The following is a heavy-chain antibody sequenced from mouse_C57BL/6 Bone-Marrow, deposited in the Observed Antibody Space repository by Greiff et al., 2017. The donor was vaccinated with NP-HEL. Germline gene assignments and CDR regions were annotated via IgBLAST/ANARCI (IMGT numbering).Heavy chain of an antibody. Sequence: QVQLQQPGAELVKPGASVKVSCKASGYTFTSYWMHWVKQRPGQGLEWIGRIHPSDSDTNYNQKFKGKATLTVDKSSSTAYMQLSSLTSEDSAVYYCAMLWNSKEVDDWGKGTTLTVSS. J-gene: IGHJ2*01. V-gene: IGHV1-74*01. CDR2: IHPSDSDT. CDR1: GYTFTSYW. D-gene: IGHD1-1*02. CDR3: AMLWNSKEVDD.